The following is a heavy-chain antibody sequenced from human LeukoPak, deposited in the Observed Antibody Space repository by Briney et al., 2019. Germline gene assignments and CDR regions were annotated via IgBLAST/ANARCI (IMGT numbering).Heavy chain of an antibody. CDR1: GFTFTYYA. J-gene: IGHJ4*02. Sequence: GGSLRLSCAASGFTFTYYAMSWVRQAPGKGLEWASTVRDSGWSTYYADSVKGRFTISRDNSKNTLYLQMNSLRAEDTAVYYCAKERSIPGAFDYWGQGTLVTVS. D-gene: IGHD2-2*02. V-gene: IGHV3-23*01. CDR2: VRDSGWST. CDR3: AKERSIPGAFDY.